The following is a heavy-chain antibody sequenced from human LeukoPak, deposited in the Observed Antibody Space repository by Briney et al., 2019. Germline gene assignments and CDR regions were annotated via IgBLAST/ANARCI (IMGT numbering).Heavy chain of an antibody. D-gene: IGHD6-19*01. CDR3: ARYSSGWYVLNWFDP. CDR2: INHSGST. CDR1: GGSFSGCY. J-gene: IGHJ5*02. V-gene: IGHV4-34*01. Sequence: SETLSLTCAVYGGSFSGCYWSWIRPPPGKGLEWIGEINHSGSTNYNPSLKSRVTISVDTSKNQFSLELSSVTAADTAVYYCARYSSGWYVLNWFDPWGQGTLVTVSS.